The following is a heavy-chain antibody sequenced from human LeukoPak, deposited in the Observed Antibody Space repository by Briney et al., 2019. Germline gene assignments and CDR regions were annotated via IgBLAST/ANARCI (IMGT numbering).Heavy chain of an antibody. CDR1: GFTFSSYS. CDR3: ARTHGAYSSSFGPD. J-gene: IGHJ4*02. D-gene: IGHD6-6*01. CDR2: ISSSSSYI. Sequence: GGSLRLSCAASGFTFSSYSMNWVRQAPGKGLEWVSSISSSSSYIYYADSVKGRFTISRDNAKNSLYLQMNSLRAEDTAVCYCARTHGAYSSSFGPDWGQGTLVTVSS. V-gene: IGHV3-21*01.